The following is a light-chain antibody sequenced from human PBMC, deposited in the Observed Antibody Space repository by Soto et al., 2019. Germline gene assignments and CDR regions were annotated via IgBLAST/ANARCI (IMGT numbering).Light chain of an antibody. V-gene: IGLV1-44*01. CDR3: AAWDARLSGVV. CDR2: SNN. J-gene: IGLJ3*02. CDR1: SSNIGSNT. Sequence: QSVLTQPPSASGTPGQRVTISCSGSSSNIGSNTVNWYQQLPGTEPKLLIYSNNQRPSGVPDRFSGSKSCTSVSLAISGLQSEDDADYYCAAWDARLSGVVFGGGTKVTVL.